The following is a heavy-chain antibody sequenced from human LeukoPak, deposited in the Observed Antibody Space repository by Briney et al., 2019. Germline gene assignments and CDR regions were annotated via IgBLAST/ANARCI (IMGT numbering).Heavy chain of an antibody. Sequence: SETLPLTCTVSGGSISSSSYYWGWIRQPPGKGLEWIGSIYYSGSTYYNPSLKSLVTISVDTSKNQFSLELSSVTAADTAVYYCARHYRRKDIVVVIAAEYFDFWGQGTLVTVSS. J-gene: IGHJ4*02. CDR3: ARHYRRKDIVVVIAAEYFDF. CDR2: IYYSGST. V-gene: IGHV4-39*01. D-gene: IGHD2-15*01. CDR1: GGSISSSSYY.